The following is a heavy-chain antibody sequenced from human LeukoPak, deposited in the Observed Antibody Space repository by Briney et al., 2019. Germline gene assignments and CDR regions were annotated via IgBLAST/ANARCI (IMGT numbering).Heavy chain of an antibody. Sequence: PGGSLRFSCAASGFTFSSYAMSWVRQAPGKGLEWVPAISGSGGSTYYSDSVKGRFTISRDNSKNTLYLQMNSLRAEDTAVYYCAKSFNIVVVPAAANAFDIWGQGTMVTVSS. V-gene: IGHV3-23*01. CDR1: GFTFSSYA. J-gene: IGHJ3*02. D-gene: IGHD2-2*01. CDR2: ISGSGGST. CDR3: AKSFNIVVVPAAANAFDI.